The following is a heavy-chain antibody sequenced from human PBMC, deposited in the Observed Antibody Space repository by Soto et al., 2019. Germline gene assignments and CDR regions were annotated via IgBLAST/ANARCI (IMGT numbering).Heavy chain of an antibody. CDR3: ASIGVGHCSSTSCHTFDY. D-gene: IGHD2-2*01. Sequence: GAPVKVSCKASGGTFCSYAISWVRQAPGQRVEWMGGIIPIFGTANYAQKFQGRVTITADESTSTAYMELSSLRSEDTAVYYCASIGVGHCSSTSCHTFDYWGQGTLVTVSS. CDR2: IIPIFGTA. CDR1: GGTFCSYA. J-gene: IGHJ4*02. V-gene: IGHV1-69*13.